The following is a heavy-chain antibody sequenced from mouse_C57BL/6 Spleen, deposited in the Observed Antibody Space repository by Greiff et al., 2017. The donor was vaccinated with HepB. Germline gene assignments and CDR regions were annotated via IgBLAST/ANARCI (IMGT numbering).Heavy chain of an antibody. CDR1: GFSLTSYG. D-gene: IGHD2-4*01. CDR2: IWRGGST. J-gene: IGHJ4*01. CDR3: AKIDYEDDYYAMDY. V-gene: IGHV2-5*01. Sequence: QVQLQQSGPGLVQPSQSLSITCTVSGFSLTSYGVHWVRQSPGKGLEWLGVIWRGGSTDYNAAFMSRLSITKDNSKSQVFFKMNSLQADDTAIYYCAKIDYEDDYYAMDYWGQGTSVTVSS.